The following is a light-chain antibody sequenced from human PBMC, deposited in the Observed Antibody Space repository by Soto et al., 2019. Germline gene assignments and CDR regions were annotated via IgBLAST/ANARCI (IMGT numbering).Light chain of an antibody. CDR1: QSISSW. Sequence: IQVTQSPSTRSSSLVGRVTITCRASQSISSWLAWYQQKPGKAPKLLIHKASNLESGVPSRFIGIGSGTEFTLTICSLKPDASAPYDCQQYNRPSTFSQGTKVDIK. CDR3: QQYNRPST. J-gene: IGKJ1*01. CDR2: KAS. V-gene: IGKV1-5*03.